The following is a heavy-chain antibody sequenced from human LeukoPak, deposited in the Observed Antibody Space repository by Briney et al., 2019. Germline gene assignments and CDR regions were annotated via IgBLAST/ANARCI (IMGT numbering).Heavy chain of an antibody. CDR2: IYASGSI. V-gene: IGHV4-4*07. Sequence: SETLSLTCTVSGGSISSYYWSWIRQPAGKGLEWIGRIYASGSINYNPSLKSRVTMSVDTSKNQLSLKLTSVTAADTAVYYCASSIAALPAFDIWGQGTMVTVSS. D-gene: IGHD6-25*01. J-gene: IGHJ3*02. CDR1: GGSISSYY. CDR3: ASSIAALPAFDI.